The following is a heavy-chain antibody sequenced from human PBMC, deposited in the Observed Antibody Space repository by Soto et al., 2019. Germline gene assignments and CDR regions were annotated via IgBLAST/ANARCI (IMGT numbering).Heavy chain of an antibody. CDR1: GISVSSNF. V-gene: IGHV3-53*02. CDR3: ARVVNYHFDH. D-gene: IGHD3-10*01. J-gene: IGHJ4*02. CDR2: IHRDGTP. Sequence: EVQLVETGGGLIQPGGSLRLSCAASGISVSSNFMTWVRQAPGKGLEWVSYIHRDGTPYYADSVKGRFTFSRDNSKNTLYLQMNNVRAEDTAVYSCARVVNYHFDHWGQGALVTVS.